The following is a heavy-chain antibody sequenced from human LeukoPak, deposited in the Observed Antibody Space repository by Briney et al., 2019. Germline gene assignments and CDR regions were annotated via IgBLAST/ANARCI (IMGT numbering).Heavy chain of an antibody. V-gene: IGHV4-39*01. Sequence: SETLSLTCTISGGSISSSSFYWGWIRQPPGKGLEWIGSINYGGSTSYNPSLKNRVTVSLDTSKTQFSLRLSSVTAADTAVYYCARVLRYFDWPCDYWGQGTLGTVSS. CDR2: INYGGST. J-gene: IGHJ4*02. CDR3: ARVLRYFDWPCDY. CDR1: GGSISSSSFY. D-gene: IGHD3-9*01.